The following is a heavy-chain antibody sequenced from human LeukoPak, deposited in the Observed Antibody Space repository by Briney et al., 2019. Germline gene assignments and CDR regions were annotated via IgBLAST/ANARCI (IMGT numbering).Heavy chain of an antibody. CDR1: GFTFSSYA. CDR3: ARAGTYSSGWYNWFDP. CDR2: ISYDGSNK. Sequence: GGSLRLSCAASGFTFSSYAMHWVRQAPGKGLEWVAVISYDGSNKYYADSVKGRFTISRDNSKNTLYLQMNSLRAEDTAVYYCARAGTYSSGWYNWFDPWGQGTLVTVSS. J-gene: IGHJ5*02. V-gene: IGHV3-30-3*01. D-gene: IGHD6-19*01.